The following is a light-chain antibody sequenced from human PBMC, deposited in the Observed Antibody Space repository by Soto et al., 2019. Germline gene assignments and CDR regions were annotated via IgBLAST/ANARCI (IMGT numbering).Light chain of an antibody. J-gene: IGKJ4*01. Sequence: EIVMTQSPATLSVSAGERATLSCRASQSVSSNLAWYQQKPGQAPRLLIFGASTGATGIPARFSGSGSGTEFSLTISSLQSEDFAVYYCQQYNDWPLTFGGGTKVDIK. CDR3: QQYNDWPLT. CDR1: QSVSSN. CDR2: GAS. V-gene: IGKV3D-15*01.